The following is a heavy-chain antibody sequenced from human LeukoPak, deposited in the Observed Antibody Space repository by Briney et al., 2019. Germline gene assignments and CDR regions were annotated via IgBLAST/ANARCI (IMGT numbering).Heavy chain of an antibody. D-gene: IGHD3-10*01. V-gene: IGHV5-51*01. CDR3: ARQTRDGSGSRGYSFDF. J-gene: IGHJ4*02. CDR1: GYIFTHNW. CDR2: IYPGDSDT. Sequence: GESLKISCKGSGYIFTHNWIGWVRQMPGKGLEWMGIIYPGDSDTRYSPSFEGQVTISVDKSISTAYLQWSSLKASDAAMYYCARQTRDGSGSRGYSFDFWGQGTLVTVSS.